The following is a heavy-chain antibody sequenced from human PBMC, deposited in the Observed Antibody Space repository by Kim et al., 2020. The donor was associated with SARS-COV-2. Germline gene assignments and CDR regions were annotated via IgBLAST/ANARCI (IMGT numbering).Heavy chain of an antibody. CDR2: FDPEDGET. J-gene: IGHJ4*02. Sequence: ASVKVSCKVSGYTLTELSMHWVRQAPGKGLEWMGGFDPEDGETIYAQKFQGRVTMTEDTSTDTAYMELSSLRSEDTAVYYCATRSGWKGYARGDFDYWGQGTLVTVSS. D-gene: IGHD5-12*01. CDR1: GYTLTELS. CDR3: ATRSGWKGYARGDFDY. V-gene: IGHV1-24*01.